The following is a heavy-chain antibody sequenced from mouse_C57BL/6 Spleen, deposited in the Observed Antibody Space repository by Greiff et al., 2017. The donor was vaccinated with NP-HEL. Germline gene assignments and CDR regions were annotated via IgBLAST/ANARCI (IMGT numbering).Heavy chain of an antibody. D-gene: IGHD1-1*01. J-gene: IGHJ3*01. CDR2: ISSGSSTI. CDR3: AREDGSFAY. CDR1: GFTFSDYG. Sequence: DVMLVESGGGLVKPGGSLKLSCAASGFTFSDYGMHWVRQAPEKGLEWVAYISSGSSTIYYADTVKGRFTISRDNAKNTLFLQMTSLRSEDTAMYYCAREDGSFAYWGQGTLVTVSA. V-gene: IGHV5-17*01.